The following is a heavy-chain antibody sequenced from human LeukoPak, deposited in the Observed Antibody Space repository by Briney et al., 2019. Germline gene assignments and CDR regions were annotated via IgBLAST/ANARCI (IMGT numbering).Heavy chain of an antibody. V-gene: IGHV3-53*01. J-gene: IGHJ4*02. D-gene: IGHD3-10*01. CDR1: GFTVSSNY. CDR2: IYSGGRT. Sequence: PWGSLRLSCAASGFTVSSNYMSWVRQAPGKGLEWVSVIYSGGRTYYADSVKGRFTISRDNSKNTLYLQMNSLRAEDTAVYYCARDPPLHKDYYGSGSYYQVRTDYWGQGTQVHVSS. CDR3: ARDPPLHKDYYGSGSYYQVRTDY.